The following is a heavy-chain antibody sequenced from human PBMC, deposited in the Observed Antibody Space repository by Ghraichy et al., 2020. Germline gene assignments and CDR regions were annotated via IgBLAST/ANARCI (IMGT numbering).Heavy chain of an antibody. CDR3: ARVVVVATAKENWFDP. V-gene: IGHV3-7*01. CDR2: IEEDGSED. Sequence: GGSLRLSCAASGFTFSSHWMTWVRQTPGKGLEWVATIEEDGSEDFYADSVRGRFTISRDNAKNSLYLQMHSLRVEDTAVYFCARVVVVATAKENWFDPWVQGTLVTVSS. D-gene: IGHD2-21*02. CDR1: GFTFSSHW. J-gene: IGHJ5*02.